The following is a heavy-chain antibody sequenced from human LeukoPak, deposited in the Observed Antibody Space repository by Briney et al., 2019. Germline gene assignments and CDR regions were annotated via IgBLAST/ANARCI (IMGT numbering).Heavy chain of an antibody. CDR1: GYTLTELS. J-gene: IGHJ5*02. Sequence: GASVKVSCKVSGYTLTELSMHWVRQAPGKGLEWMGGFDPEDGETIYAQKFQGRVTMTEDTSTDTAYMELSSLRSEDTAVYYCATGVCTIFGVACANWFDPWGQGTLVTVSS. V-gene: IGHV1-24*01. CDR2: FDPEDGET. D-gene: IGHD3-3*01. CDR3: ATGVCTIFGVACANWFDP.